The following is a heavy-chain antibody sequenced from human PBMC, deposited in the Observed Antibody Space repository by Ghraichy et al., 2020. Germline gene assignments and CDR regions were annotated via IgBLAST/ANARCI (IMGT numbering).Heavy chain of an antibody. CDR3: ARESSTIVGIDS. Sequence: SETLSLTCTVSGGSIGRGSYYWSWIRQPAGKALEWIGRIYSTGSTNYKPSLESRVTISIDSSKNQFSLRLFSVTAADPAVYYLARESSTIVGIDSWGQGTLVTVSS. CDR1: GGSIGRGSYY. V-gene: IGHV4-61*02. D-gene: IGHD1-26*01. J-gene: IGHJ4*02. CDR2: IYSTGST.